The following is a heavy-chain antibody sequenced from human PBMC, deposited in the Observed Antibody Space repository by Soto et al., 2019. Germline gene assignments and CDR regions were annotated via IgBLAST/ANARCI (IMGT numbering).Heavy chain of an antibody. CDR1: GFTFSTYT. J-gene: IGHJ4*02. CDR3: AKDSIVVALDY. D-gene: IGHD2-15*01. CDR2: ISASGGST. Sequence: GSLRLSCAASGFTFSTYTMSWVRQAPGKGLQWVSAISASGGSTYYADSVKGRFTISRDNSMNTMFLQMNSLRAEDTAVYYCAKDSIVVALDYWGQGTLVTVSS. V-gene: IGHV3-23*01.